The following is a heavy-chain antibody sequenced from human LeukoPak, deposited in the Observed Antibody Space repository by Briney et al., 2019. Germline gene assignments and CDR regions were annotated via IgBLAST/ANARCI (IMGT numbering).Heavy chain of an antibody. J-gene: IGHJ6*04. V-gene: IGHV3-48*03. CDR1: GFTFSSYE. D-gene: IGHD3-10*02. CDR3: AELGITMIGGV. CDR2: ISGSGAST. Sequence: PGGSLRLSCAASGFTFSSYEMNWVRQAPGKGLEWVSAISGSGASTYYADSVKGRFTISRDNAKNSLYLQMNSLRAEDTAVYYCAELGITMIGGVWGKGTTVTISS.